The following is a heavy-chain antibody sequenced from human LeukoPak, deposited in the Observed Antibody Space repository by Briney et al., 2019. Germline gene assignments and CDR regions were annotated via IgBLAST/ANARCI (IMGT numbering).Heavy chain of an antibody. V-gene: IGHV4-61*02. D-gene: IGHD1-26*01. CDR2: IYTSGRT. CDR3: ARDVGAGRFDY. Sequence: SETLSLTCTVSGGSISSGSYYWSWIRQPAGKGLEWIGRIYTSGRTKYNPSLKSRVTISVDTSKNQFSLKLSSVTAADTAVYYCARDVGAGRFDYWGQGTLVTVSS. J-gene: IGHJ4*02. CDR1: GGSISSGSYY.